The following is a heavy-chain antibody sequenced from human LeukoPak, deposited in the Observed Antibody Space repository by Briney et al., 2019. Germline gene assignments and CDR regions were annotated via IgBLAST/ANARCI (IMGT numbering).Heavy chain of an antibody. D-gene: IGHD5-12*01. J-gene: IGHJ6*03. CDR2: ISTSGSTI. CDR1: GFTFSDYY. Sequence: PGGSLRLSCTSSGFTFSDYYMSWIRQAPGKGLEWVSYISTSGSTIYYTDSVKGRFTISRDNAKNSLYLQMNSLRAEDTAVYYCAREGTYSGYDYYYYYMDVWGKGTTVTVSS. CDR3: AREGTYSGYDYYYYYMDV. V-gene: IGHV3-11*04.